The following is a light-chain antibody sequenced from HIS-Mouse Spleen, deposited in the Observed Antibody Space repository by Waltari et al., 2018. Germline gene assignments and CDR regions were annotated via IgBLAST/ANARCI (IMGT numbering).Light chain of an antibody. CDR1: SSDVGGYNY. Sequence: QSALTQPASVSGSPGQSITISCTGPSSDVGGYNYVSWYQQHPGKAPKLMIYDVSNRPSGVSNRFSGSKSGNTASLTISGLQAEDEADYYCCSYAGSRRVFGTGTKVTVL. CDR3: CSYAGSRRV. J-gene: IGLJ1*01. CDR2: DVS. V-gene: IGLV2-14*01.